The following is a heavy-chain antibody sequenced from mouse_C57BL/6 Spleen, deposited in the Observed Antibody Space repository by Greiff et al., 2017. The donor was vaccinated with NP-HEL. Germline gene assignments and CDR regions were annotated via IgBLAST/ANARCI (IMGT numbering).Heavy chain of an antibody. J-gene: IGHJ4*01. CDR2: IYPGSGST. Sequence: VQLQQPGAELVKPGASVKMSCKASGYTFTSYWITWVKQRPGQGLEWIGDIYPGSGSTNYNEKFKSKATLTVDTSSSTAYMQLSSLTSEDSAVYYCARFITTVVAPYYAMDYWGQGTSVTVSS. D-gene: IGHD1-1*01. V-gene: IGHV1-55*01. CDR1: GYTFTSYW. CDR3: ARFITTVVAPYYAMDY.